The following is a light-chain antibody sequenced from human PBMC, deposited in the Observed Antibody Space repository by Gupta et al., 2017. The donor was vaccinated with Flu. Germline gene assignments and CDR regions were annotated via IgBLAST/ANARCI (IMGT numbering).Light chain of an antibody. CDR3: QVWQISSDNIRV. CDR2: DDE. V-gene: IGLV3-21*02. CDR1: TIGSKS. Sequence: SSVLTQPPSVSVAPGPPAKITCAGDTIGSKSVHWYQQKPGQAPVPIVYDDEERHSGSAERFSGSNSGNTTTLTISKVEAGEEAEYYCQVWQISSDNIRVFGGGTKLTVL. J-gene: IGLJ2*01.